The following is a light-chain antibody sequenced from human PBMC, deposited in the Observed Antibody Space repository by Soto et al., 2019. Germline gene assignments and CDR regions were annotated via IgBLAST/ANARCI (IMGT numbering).Light chain of an antibody. CDR1: SIDVGAHDF. CDR3: NSYTLSKTVI. Sequence: QSALTQPASVSGAPGQSITISCSGTSIDVGAHDFVSWYQHHPDKAPKVIIFEVTKRPSGVSSRFSGSKTGNTASLTISGLEAEDEADYYCNSYTLSKTVIFGGGTKLTVL. J-gene: IGLJ2*01. V-gene: IGLV2-14*01. CDR2: EVT.